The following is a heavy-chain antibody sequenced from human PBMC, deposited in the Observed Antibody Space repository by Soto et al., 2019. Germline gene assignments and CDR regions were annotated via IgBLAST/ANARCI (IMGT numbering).Heavy chain of an antibody. D-gene: IGHD2-8*01. CDR2: MNDFGRT. CDR1: GASSSSYY. Sequence: SETLSLTCTVSGASSSSYYWSWLRQPPGKGLEWIGYMNDFGRTIYNPSLKSRVTISFDTSESQLSLKLTSVIAADTAVYYCARSFCRDAVRCNWFDPWGQGTLVTVSS. V-gene: IGHV4-59*01. CDR3: ARSFCRDAVRCNWFDP. J-gene: IGHJ5*02.